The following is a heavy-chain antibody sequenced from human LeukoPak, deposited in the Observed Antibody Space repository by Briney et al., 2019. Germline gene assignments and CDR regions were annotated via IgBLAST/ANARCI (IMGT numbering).Heavy chain of an antibody. V-gene: IGHV4-39*07. D-gene: IGHD2-2*03. CDR2: IYHSGST. CDR3: ASGYCSSTSCIGFDP. J-gene: IGHJ5*02. CDR1: GGSISSSSYY. Sequence: SETLSLTCTVSGGSISSSSYYWGWIRQPPGKGLEWIGSIYHSGSTYYNPSLKSRVTISVDTSKNQFSLKLSSVTAADTAVYYCASGYCSSTSCIGFDPWGQGTLVTVSS.